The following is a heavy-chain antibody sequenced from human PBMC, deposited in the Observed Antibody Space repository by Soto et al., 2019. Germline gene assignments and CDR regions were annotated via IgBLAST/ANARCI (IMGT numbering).Heavy chain of an antibody. CDR2: IYPSDSTT. CDR3: ARHGFYGDYSSNYFDP. J-gene: IGHJ5*02. Sequence: GESLKISCKGSGYSFTNYWIAWVRQMPGKGLEYMGIIYPSDSTTRYSPSFQGQVTISADKSISIAYPQWNSLKASDTAMYYCARHGFYGDYSSNYFDPWGQGTLVTVLL. CDR1: GYSFTNYW. V-gene: IGHV5-51*01. D-gene: IGHD4-17*01.